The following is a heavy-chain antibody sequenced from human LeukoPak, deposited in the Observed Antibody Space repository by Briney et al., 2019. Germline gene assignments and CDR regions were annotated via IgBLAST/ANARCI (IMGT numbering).Heavy chain of an antibody. Sequence: SETLSLSCTVSGGSLSSYYSSWIPQPPGKGLEWIGYIYYSGSTKYNPSIQSRVTISADTSKNQFSLKLSSVTAADTAVYYCARVDYDSSGYYGGHYYYMDVWGKGTTVTVSS. V-gene: IGHV4-59*01. D-gene: IGHD3-22*01. CDR1: GGSLSSYY. CDR2: IYYSGST. J-gene: IGHJ6*03. CDR3: ARVDYDSSGYYGGHYYYMDV.